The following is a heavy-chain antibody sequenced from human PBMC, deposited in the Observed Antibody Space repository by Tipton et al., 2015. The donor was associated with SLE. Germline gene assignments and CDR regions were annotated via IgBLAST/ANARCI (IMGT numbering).Heavy chain of an antibody. D-gene: IGHD4-17*01. Sequence: SLRLSCAASGFTFSSYAMSWVRQAPGKGLERVSAISPSGATISYADSVKGRFTISRDISRSTVFLQMNSLRVEDTAVYYCAKVRHGDYGNYFDSWGQGTLVTVSS. V-gene: IGHV3-23*01. CDR1: GFTFSSYA. J-gene: IGHJ4*02. CDR3: AKVRHGDYGNYFDS. CDR2: ISPSGATI.